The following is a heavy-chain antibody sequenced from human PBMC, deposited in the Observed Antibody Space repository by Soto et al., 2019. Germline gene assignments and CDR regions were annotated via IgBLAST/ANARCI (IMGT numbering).Heavy chain of an antibody. Sequence: SETLSLTCAVYGGSFSGYYWSWIRQPPGKGLEWIGEINHSGSTNYNPSLKSRVTISVDTAKNQFSLKLSSVTAADTAVYYCARIGYCSGGSCYSYYYYGMDVWGQGTTVTVSS. V-gene: IGHV4-34*01. CDR2: INHSGST. J-gene: IGHJ6*02. CDR1: GGSFSGYY. D-gene: IGHD2-15*01. CDR3: ARIGYCSGGSCYSYYYYGMDV.